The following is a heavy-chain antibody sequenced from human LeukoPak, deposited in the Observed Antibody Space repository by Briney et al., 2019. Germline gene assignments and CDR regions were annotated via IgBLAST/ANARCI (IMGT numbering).Heavy chain of an antibody. V-gene: IGHV1-18*01. CDR1: GYTFTSYG. J-gene: IGHJ3*02. CDR3: ARDPFAGYGFWSGPFSSKDAFDI. Sequence: ASVNVSCKASGYTFTSYGISWVRQAPGQGLEWMGWISAYNGNTNYAQKLQGRVTMTTDTSTSTAYMELRSLRSDDTAVYYCARDPFAGYGFWSGPFSSKDAFDIWGQGTMVTVSS. CDR2: ISAYNGNT. D-gene: IGHD3-3*01.